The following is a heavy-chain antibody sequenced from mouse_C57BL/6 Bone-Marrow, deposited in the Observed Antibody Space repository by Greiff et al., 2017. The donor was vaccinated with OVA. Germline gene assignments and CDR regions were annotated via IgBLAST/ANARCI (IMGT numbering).Heavy chain of an antibody. V-gene: IGHV1-64*01. J-gene: IGHJ1*03. CDR3: AKSPFITTVVEGYFDV. CDR2: IHPNSGST. D-gene: IGHD1-1*01. Sequence: QVQLQQPGAELVKPGASVKLSCKASGYTFTSYWMHWVKQRPGQGLEWIGMIHPNSGSTNYNEKFKSKATLTVDKSSSTAYMQLSSLTSEDSAVYYCAKSPFITTVVEGYFDVWGTGTTVTVSS. CDR1: GYTFTSYW.